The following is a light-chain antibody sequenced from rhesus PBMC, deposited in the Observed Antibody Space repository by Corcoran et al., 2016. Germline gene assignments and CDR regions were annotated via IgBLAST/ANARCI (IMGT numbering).Light chain of an antibody. J-gene: IGKJ1*01. CDR2: DVS. Sequence: DIQLTQSPSSLSASVGDRVTITCRASQGIRTYLAWYQQKSEKAPKLLISDVSNLEKGVPSRFSGSGSGTDFTLTINSLQPEDFATYNCQQRNSFPRTFGQGTKVEIE. CDR3: QQRNSFPRT. CDR1: QGIRTY. V-gene: IGKV1-38*01.